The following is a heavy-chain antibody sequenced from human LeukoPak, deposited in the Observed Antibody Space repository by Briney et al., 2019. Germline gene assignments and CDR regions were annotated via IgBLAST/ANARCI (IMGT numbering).Heavy chain of an antibody. Sequence: SETLSLTCTVSDDSISDYYRGWIRQPPGKGLEWIGYFHNSGTSTYNPSLKSRVTISADTSKNQFSLKLNSLTTPDTAVYYCTRGAGWLIDYWGQGILVSLSS. CDR1: DDSISDYY. D-gene: IGHD3-16*01. V-gene: IGHV4-59*01. J-gene: IGHJ4*02. CDR2: FHNSGTS. CDR3: TRGAGWLIDY.